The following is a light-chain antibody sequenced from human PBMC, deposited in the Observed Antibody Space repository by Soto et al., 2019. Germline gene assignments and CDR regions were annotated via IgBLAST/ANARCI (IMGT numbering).Light chain of an antibody. CDR3: CSYAGTYTQWV. J-gene: IGLJ3*02. V-gene: IGLV2-11*01. CDR2: DVS. Sequence: QSVLTQPRSVSGSPGQSVTISCTGTSSDVGGYNYVSWYQQHPGKAPKLVIYDVSTRPSGVPDRFSGSKSGNTASLTVSGLQAEDEADYSCCSYAGTYTQWVFGGGTKVTVL. CDR1: SSDVGGYNY.